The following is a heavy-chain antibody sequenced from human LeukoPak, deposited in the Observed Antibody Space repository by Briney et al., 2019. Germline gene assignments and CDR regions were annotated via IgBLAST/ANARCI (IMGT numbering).Heavy chain of an antibody. V-gene: IGHV3-48*01. J-gene: IGHJ4*02. CDR3: ARDWPYYYDSSGYLTSFDY. CDR2: ISNSRSTI. CDR1: GFTFSSYS. Sequence: GGSLRLSCAASGFTFSSYSMNWVRQAPGKGLEWVSYISNSRSTIYYADSVKGRFTISRDNVKNSLYLQMNSLRAEDTAVYYCARDWPYYYDSSGYLTSFDYWGQGTLVTVSS. D-gene: IGHD3-22*01.